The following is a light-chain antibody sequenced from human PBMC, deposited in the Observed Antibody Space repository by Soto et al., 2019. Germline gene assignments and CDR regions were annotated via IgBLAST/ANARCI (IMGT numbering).Light chain of an antibody. CDR1: QSVGSN. CDR3: QQYGPSPMYT. Sequence: EIVMTQSPATLSVSPGERATLSCRGSQSVGSNLAWYQQKPGQAPRLLIYGASTRATGIPDRFSGTGSGTEFTLTVSSLQSEDFAVYYCQQYGPSPMYTFGQGTNLEIK. CDR2: GAS. J-gene: IGKJ2*01. V-gene: IGKV3-15*01.